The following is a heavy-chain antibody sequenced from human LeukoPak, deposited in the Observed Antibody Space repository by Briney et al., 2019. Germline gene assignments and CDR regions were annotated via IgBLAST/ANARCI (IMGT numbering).Heavy chain of an antibody. CDR3: ARHSRGYYDSTGYYYGSHAFDI. CDR2: IYYSGTT. J-gene: IGHJ3*02. D-gene: IGHD3-22*01. Sequence: SETLSLTCTVSGGSIISSTYYWGWIRQPPGKGLEWIGSIYYSGTTYYNPSLKSRVTISVDTSRNQFSLKLSSVTAADTGVFHCARHSRGYYDSTGYYYGSHAFDIWGQGTMVTVSS. CDR1: GGSIISSTYY. V-gene: IGHV4-39*01.